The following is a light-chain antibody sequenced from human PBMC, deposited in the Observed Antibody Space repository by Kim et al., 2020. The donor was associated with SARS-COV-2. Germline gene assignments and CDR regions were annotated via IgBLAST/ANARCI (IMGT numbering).Light chain of an antibody. CDR2: LNSDGSH. CDR3: QTWGTGIRV. J-gene: IGLJ2*01. V-gene: IGLV4-69*01. Sequence: SVKLPCTLSSGHSSYAIAWHQQQPEKGPRYLMKLNSDGSHSKGDGIPDRFSGSSSGAERYLTISSLQSEDEADYYCQTWGTGIRVFGGGTQLTVL. CDR1: SGHSSYA.